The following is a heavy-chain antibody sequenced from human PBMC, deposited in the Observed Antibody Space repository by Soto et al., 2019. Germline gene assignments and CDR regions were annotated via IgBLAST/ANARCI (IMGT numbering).Heavy chain of an antibody. J-gene: IGHJ4*02. Sequence: PGGSLRLSCAASGFTFSNAWMSWVRQAPGKGLEWVGRIKSKTDGGTTDYAAPVKGRFTISRDDSKNTLDLQMNSLKTEDTAVYYCTTDLLVTVAVTLYYLDYWGQGTLVTVSS. CDR2: IKSKTDGGTT. CDR3: TTDLLVTVAVTLYYLDY. D-gene: IGHD6-19*01. V-gene: IGHV3-15*01. CDR1: GFTFSNAW.